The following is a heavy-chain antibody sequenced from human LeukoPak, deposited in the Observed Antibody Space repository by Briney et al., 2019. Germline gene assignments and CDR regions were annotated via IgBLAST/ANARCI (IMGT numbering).Heavy chain of an antibody. CDR3: ARDPGDSRIFDI. V-gene: IGHV3-48*01. Sequence: GGSLRLSCVASRFTFSSYIMNWVRQAPGKGLEWVSYISSSSSTIYYADSVKGRFTISRDNAKNSLYPQMNSLRAEDTAVYYCARDPGDSRIFDIWGQGTMVTVSS. CDR2: ISSSSSTI. D-gene: IGHD3-22*01. J-gene: IGHJ3*02. CDR1: RFTFSSYI.